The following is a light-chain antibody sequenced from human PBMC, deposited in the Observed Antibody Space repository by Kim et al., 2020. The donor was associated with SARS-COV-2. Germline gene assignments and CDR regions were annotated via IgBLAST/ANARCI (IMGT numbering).Light chain of an antibody. Sequence: IMLTQSPATLSLSPGERATLSCRASQSVGDSLTWYQHRPGHPPRRLIYDVSYRPTGVPDRFSGYGSGTDFTLTISSLESEDFAMYYCQQRTTPWTFGPGTKVDIK. J-gene: IGKJ1*01. CDR1: QSVGDS. CDR3: QQRTTPWT. V-gene: IGKV3-11*01. CDR2: DVS.